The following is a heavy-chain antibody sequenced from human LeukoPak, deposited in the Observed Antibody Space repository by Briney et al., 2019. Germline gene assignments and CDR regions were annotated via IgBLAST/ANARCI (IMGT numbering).Heavy chain of an antibody. CDR1: GSTLSKIS. V-gene: IGHV1-24*01. CDR3: ATGAIVFDY. Sequence: GASVRVSCKVSGSTLSKISIDWVRQAHGKGPEWMGSVGHEDGTTIHAQKFQGRFNMTVDTATDTAYMEMSSLMSEDTAIYYCATGAIVFDYWGQGTLVTVSS. D-gene: IGHD3-22*01. J-gene: IGHJ4*02. CDR2: VGHEDGTT.